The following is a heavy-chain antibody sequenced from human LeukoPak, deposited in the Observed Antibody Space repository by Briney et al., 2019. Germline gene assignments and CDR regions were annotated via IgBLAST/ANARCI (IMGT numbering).Heavy chain of an antibody. CDR1: GGSFSGYY. CDR3: ARDSMTSFDY. J-gene: IGHJ4*02. V-gene: IGHV4-34*01. D-gene: IGHD2/OR15-2a*01. Sequence: SETLSLTCAVYGGSFSGYYWSWIRQPPGKGLEWIGEINHSGSTNYNPSLKSRVTISVDTSKNQFSLKLSSVTTADTAVYYCARDSMTSFDYWGQGTLVTVSS. CDR2: INHSGST.